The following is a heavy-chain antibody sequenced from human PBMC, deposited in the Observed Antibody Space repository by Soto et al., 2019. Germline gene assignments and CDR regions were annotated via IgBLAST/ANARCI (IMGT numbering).Heavy chain of an antibody. V-gene: IGHV4-30-4*01. CDR3: ARDHGDY. J-gene: IGHJ4*02. Sequence: QVQLQESGPGLVKPSQTLSLTCTVSGGSISNAEYYWGWLRQPPGKGLVWIGYIYYDGRTHYNASLSSRIAISIDTSKNQFSLQLSSVTAADTATYYCARDHGDYWGQGTLVTVSS. CDR1: GGSISNAEYY. CDR2: IYYDGRT.